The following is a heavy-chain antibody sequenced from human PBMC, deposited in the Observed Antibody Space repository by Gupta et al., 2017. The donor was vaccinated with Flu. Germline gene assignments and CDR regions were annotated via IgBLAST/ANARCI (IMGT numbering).Heavy chain of an antibody. Sequence: QVQLVESGGGVVQPGRSLRLSCAASGFTFSSYGMHWVRQAPGKGLEWVAVISYDGSNKYYADSVKGRFTISRDNSKNTLYLQMNSLRAEDTAVYYCAKASGRYYYYGMDVWGQGTTVTVAS. CDR1: GFTFSSYG. J-gene: IGHJ6*02. V-gene: IGHV3-30*18. CDR3: AKASGRYYYYGMDV. CDR2: ISYDGSNK. D-gene: IGHD7-27*01.